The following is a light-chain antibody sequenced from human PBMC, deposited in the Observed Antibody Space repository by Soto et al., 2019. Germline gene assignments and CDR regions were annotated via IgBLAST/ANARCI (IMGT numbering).Light chain of an antibody. CDR3: NQDTTWPPIR. J-gene: IGKJ5*01. CDR2: KAS. V-gene: IGKV1-5*03. CDR1: QTISSW. Sequence: DIQVADVSSTLSGSVGDRVTITGRVSQTISSWLAWYQQKPGKAPKLLIYKASTLKSGVPSRFSGSGSGTEFTLTISSLLSEDFAVRYCNQDTTWPPIRFGQGTRPEI.